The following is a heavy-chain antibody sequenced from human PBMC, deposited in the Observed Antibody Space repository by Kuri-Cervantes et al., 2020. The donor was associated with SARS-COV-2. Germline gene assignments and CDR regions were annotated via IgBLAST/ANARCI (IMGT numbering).Heavy chain of an antibody. J-gene: IGHJ5*02. CDR1: GFTFINAW. CDR3: TTDDSEEGRDYGGT. V-gene: IGHV3-15*07. Sequence: GESLKISCTASGFTFINAWMTWVRQAPGKGLEWVGRIRSKTDGGTTDYAAPVKGRFTISRDDSKNTVYLHMNRLEIEDTAVYFCTTDDSEEGRDYGGTWGQGTLVTVSS. D-gene: IGHD4-17*01. CDR2: IRSKTDGGTT.